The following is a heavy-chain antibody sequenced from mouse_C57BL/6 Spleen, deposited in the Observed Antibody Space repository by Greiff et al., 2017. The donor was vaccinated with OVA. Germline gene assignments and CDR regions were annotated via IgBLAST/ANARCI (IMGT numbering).Heavy chain of an antibody. V-gene: IGHV1-18*01. CDR3: AIGDYPGKGGL. D-gene: IGHD2-13*01. CDR2: INPKNGGT. J-gene: IGHJ3*01. CDR1: GYTFTDYN. Sequence: EVKLMESGPELVKPGASVKIPCKASGYTFTDYNMDWVKQSHGKSLEWIGDINPKNGGTIYNQKFKGNATLTVDTSSSTAYMELRSLTSEDTAVYYCAIGDYPGKGGLWGQGTLVTVSA.